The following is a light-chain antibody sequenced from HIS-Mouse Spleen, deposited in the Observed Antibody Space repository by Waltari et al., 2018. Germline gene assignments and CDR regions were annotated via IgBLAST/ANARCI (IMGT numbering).Light chain of an antibody. CDR3: YSTDSSGNHRV. Sequence: SYELTQPPSVSVSPGQPARITCPGDALPKKYAYWYQQKSGQAPVPVIYEDSKRPSGIPERFSGSSSGTMATLTISGAQVEDEADYYCYSTDSSGNHRVFGGGTKLTVL. J-gene: IGLJ2*01. CDR2: EDS. V-gene: IGLV3-10*01. CDR1: ALPKKY.